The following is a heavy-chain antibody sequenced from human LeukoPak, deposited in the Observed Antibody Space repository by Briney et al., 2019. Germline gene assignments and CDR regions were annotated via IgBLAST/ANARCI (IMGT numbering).Heavy chain of an antibody. J-gene: IGHJ4*02. CDR3: ARDQVDYDIPGHFDY. CDR2: ISQSGNS. CDR1: GDSISSSTCN. D-gene: IGHD3-22*01. Sequence: TASETLSLTCKVSGDSISSSTCNWSWIRQPPGKGLEWIGYISQSGNSYFTPSLKSRATISVDRSKNHFSLTLISVTAADTAVYYCARDQVDYDIPGHFDYWGKGTLVAVSS. V-gene: IGHV4-30-2*01.